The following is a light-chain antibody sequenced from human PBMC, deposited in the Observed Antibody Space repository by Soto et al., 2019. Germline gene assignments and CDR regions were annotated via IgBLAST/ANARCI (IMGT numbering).Light chain of an antibody. CDR1: QSVSSSY. CDR2: VAS. J-gene: IGKJ1*01. Sequence: EIVFTQSPCTLSLSPGERATLSCRASQSVSSSYLAWYQQKPGQAPRLLIYVASSRSTGIPDRFSGSGSGTDFTLTISRLEPEDFAVYYCQQYGSSPWTFGQGTKVDIK. V-gene: IGKV3-20*01. CDR3: QQYGSSPWT.